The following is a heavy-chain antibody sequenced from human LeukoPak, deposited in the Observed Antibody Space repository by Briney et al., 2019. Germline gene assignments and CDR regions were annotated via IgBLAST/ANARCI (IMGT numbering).Heavy chain of an antibody. V-gene: IGHV3-74*01. J-gene: IGHJ4*02. D-gene: IGHD2/OR15-2a*01. CDR1: GFTFSTYW. CDR2: INSDGSST. Sequence: GGSLRLSCAASGFTFSTYWMHWVRQAPGKGLVWVSGINSDGSSTSYADSVKGRFTISRDNAKTTLYLQMNSLRAEDTAVYYCARDRLSHFDYWGQGTLVTVSS. CDR3: ARDRLSHFDY.